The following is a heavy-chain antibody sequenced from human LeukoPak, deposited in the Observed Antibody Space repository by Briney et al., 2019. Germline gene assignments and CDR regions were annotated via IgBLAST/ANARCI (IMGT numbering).Heavy chain of an antibody. CDR1: GYTFTSYA. D-gene: IGHD3-10*01. Sequence: ASVKVSCKASGYTFTSYAISWVRQAPGQGLEWMGWISAYNGNRDYAQRLQDRVTMTTDTSTSTAYMELRSLRSDDTAVYYCARPFMVRGITLGYWGQGTLVTVSS. J-gene: IGHJ4*02. CDR3: ARPFMVRGITLGY. V-gene: IGHV1-18*01. CDR2: ISAYNGNR.